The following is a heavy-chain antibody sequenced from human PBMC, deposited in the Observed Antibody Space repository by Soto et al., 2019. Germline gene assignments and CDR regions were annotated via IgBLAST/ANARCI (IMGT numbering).Heavy chain of an antibody. CDR3: ARDSHYYDSSGYYFPYPY. D-gene: IGHD3-22*01. J-gene: IGHJ4*02. CDR1: GYTFTNYG. Sequence: ASVKVSCKASGYTFTNYGISWVRQAPGQGLEWMGWISAYNGNTNYAQKLQGRVTMTTDTSTSTAYMELRSLRSDDTAVYYCARDSHYYDSSGYYFPYPYWGQGTLVTVSS. CDR2: ISAYNGNT. V-gene: IGHV1-18*01.